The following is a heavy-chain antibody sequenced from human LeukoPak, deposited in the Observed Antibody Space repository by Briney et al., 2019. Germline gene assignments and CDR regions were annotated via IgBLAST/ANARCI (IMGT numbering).Heavy chain of an antibody. CDR3: ARGVVPAAHDY. CDR1: GGSFSGYY. V-gene: IGHV4-34*01. J-gene: IGHJ4*02. Sequence: SETLSLTCAVYGGSFSGYYWSWIRQPPGKGLEWIGEINHSGSTNYNPSLKSRVTISVDTSKNQFPLKLSSVTAADTAVYYCARGVVPAAHDYWGQGTLVSVSS. CDR2: INHSGST. D-gene: IGHD2-2*01.